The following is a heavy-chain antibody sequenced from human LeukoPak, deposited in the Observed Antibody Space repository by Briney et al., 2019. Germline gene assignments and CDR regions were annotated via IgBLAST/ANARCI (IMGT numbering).Heavy chain of an antibody. CDR1: GGSFSGYY. Sequence: NPSETLSLTCAVYGGSFSGYYWSWIRQPPGKGLEWIGEINHSGSTNYNPSLKSRVTISVDTSKNQFSLKLSSVTAADTAVYYCATLDYGDLTFDYWGQGTLVTVSS. V-gene: IGHV4-34*01. CDR2: INHSGST. D-gene: IGHD4-17*01. J-gene: IGHJ4*02. CDR3: ATLDYGDLTFDY.